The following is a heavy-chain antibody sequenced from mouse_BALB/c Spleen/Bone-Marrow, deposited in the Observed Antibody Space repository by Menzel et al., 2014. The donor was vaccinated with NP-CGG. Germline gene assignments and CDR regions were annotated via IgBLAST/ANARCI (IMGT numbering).Heavy chain of an antibody. V-gene: IGHV4-1*02. Sequence: EVKLMESGGGLVQPGGSLKLSCAASGFDFSRYWMSWVRQAPGKGLEWIGEINPDSSTINYTPSLKDKLIISRDNAKNTLYLQMSKVRPEDTALYYCSRLYYYGNFAYWGQGTLVTVSA. CDR2: INPDSSTI. CDR1: GFDFSRYW. CDR3: SRLYYYGNFAY. D-gene: IGHD1-1*01. J-gene: IGHJ3*01.